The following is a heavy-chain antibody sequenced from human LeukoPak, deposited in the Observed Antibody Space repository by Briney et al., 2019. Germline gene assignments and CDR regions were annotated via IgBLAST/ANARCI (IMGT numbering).Heavy chain of an antibody. CDR2: IYYSGST. CDR1: GGSISSYY. D-gene: IGHD3-22*01. J-gene: IGHJ4*02. V-gene: IGHV4-59*01. CDR3: ARTDYYDSSGYSFDY. Sequence: WETLSLTCTVSGGSISSYYWSWIRQPPGKGLEWIGYIYYSGSTNYNPSLKSRVTISVDTSKNQFSLKLSSVTAADTAVYYCARTDYYDSSGYSFDYWGQGTLVTVSS.